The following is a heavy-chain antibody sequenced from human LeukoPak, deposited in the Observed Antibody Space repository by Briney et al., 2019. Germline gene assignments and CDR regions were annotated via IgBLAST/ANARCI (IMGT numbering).Heavy chain of an antibody. D-gene: IGHD2-15*01. V-gene: IGHV4-34*01. Sequence: PSETLSLTCAVYGGSFSGYYWSWIRQPPGKGLGWIGEINHSGSTNYNPSLKSRVTISVDTSKNQFSLKLSSVTAADTAVYYCASGVVATRANWGQGTLVTVSS. CDR3: ASGVVATRAN. CDR1: GGSFSGYY. J-gene: IGHJ4*02. CDR2: INHSGST.